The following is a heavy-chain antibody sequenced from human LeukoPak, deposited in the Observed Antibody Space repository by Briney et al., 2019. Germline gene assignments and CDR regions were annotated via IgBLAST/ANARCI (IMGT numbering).Heavy chain of an antibody. J-gene: IGHJ3*02. D-gene: IGHD5-18*01. Sequence: GVSLRLSCAASGFTFSSYGMHWVRQAPGKGLEWVAVIWYDGSNKYYADSVKGRFTISRDNSKNTLYLQMNSLRAEDTAVYYCARWGGYSSGDAFDIWGQGTMVTVST. CDR3: ARWGGYSSGDAFDI. CDR1: GFTFSSYG. V-gene: IGHV3-33*01. CDR2: IWYDGSNK.